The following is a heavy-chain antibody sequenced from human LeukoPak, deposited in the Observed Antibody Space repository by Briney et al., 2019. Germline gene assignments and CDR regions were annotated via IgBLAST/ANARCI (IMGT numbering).Heavy chain of an antibody. V-gene: IGHV4-34*01. CDR3: ARLCSSTSCYAYYYYYGMDV. CDR2: INHSGST. Sequence: KPSETLSLTRAVYGGSFSGYYWSWIRQPPGKGLEWIGEINHSGSTNYNPSLKSRVTISVDTSKNQFSLKLSSVTAADTAVYYCARLCSSTSCYAYYYYYGMDVWGQGTTVTVSS. CDR1: GGSFSGYY. D-gene: IGHD2-2*01. J-gene: IGHJ6*02.